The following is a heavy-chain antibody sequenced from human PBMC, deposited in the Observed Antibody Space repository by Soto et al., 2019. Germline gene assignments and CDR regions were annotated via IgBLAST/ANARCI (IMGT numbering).Heavy chain of an antibody. D-gene: IGHD6-13*01. CDR1: GYTFNTYD. CDR2: MNPNTGST. V-gene: IGHV1-8*01. J-gene: IGHJ4*02. CDR3: ARTMGGIAAAGSDF. Sequence: QVQLVQSGAEVKKPGASVKVSCKASGYTFNTYDIEWVRLATGQGLEWVGSMNPNTGSTDYAQKFQGRVTMTMTTSISTAYLELSSLRSDDTAIYYCARTMGGIAAAGSDFWGQGTLVTVSA.